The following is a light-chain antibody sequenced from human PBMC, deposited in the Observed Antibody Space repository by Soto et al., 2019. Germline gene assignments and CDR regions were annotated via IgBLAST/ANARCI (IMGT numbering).Light chain of an antibody. V-gene: IGKV3-15*01. J-gene: IGKJ4*01. CDR3: QQYGRSLGFA. CDR1: QSVNNN. CDR2: SAS. Sequence: EIVMTQSPVTLSVSPGERATLSCTASQSVNNNVAWYQQKPGHTPRLLIYSASIGATGTPARFSGSGSGSDFTLTISSLQSEDFAVYYCQQYGRSLGFALGGGTKV.